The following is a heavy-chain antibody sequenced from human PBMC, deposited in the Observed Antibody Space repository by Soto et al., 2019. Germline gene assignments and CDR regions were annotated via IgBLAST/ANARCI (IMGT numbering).Heavy chain of an antibody. V-gene: IGHV3-30-3*01. D-gene: IGHD3-9*01. CDR2: ISYDGSNK. CDR1: GFTFSSYA. CDR3: ARGFFQCSDWSLQQYYYYYGMDV. Sequence: PGGSLRLSCAASGFTFSSYAMHWVRQAPGKGLEWVAVISYDGSNKYYADSVKGRFTISRDNSKKTLYLQINSLSPKVTSVYSWARGFFQCSDWSLQQYYYYYGMDVWGKGTTVTVSS. J-gene: IGHJ6*04.